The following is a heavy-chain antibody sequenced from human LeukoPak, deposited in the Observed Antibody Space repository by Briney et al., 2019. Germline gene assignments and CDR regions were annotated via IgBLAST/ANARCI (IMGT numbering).Heavy chain of an antibody. CDR3: ARLFGGVTTFDY. Sequence: GGSLRLSCAASGFSLSSYPMSSVRQGPGKGLEWVATIKADGSDKKYVDSVRDRFTISRDNAKNSLYLQMNSLSTEDTAMYYCARLFGGVTTFDYWGQGAQVTVSS. CDR1: GFSLSSYP. CDR2: IKADGSDK. D-gene: IGHD4-17*01. V-gene: IGHV3-7*01. J-gene: IGHJ4*02.